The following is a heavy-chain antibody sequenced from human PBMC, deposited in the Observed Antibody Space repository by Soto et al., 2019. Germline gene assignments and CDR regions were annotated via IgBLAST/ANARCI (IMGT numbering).Heavy chain of an antibody. CDR1: GFTFRTYV. D-gene: IGHD1-26*01. J-gene: IGHJ4*02. V-gene: IGHV3-33*01. Sequence: GGSLRLSCAASGFTFRTYVMYWVRQAPGKGLEWVAVIWYDASNKYYADSVKGRFTISRDNSENTLYLQMNSLRAEDTAVYYCARGRVDGGELDLWGQGTLVTVSS. CDR2: IWYDASNK. CDR3: ARGRVDGGELDL.